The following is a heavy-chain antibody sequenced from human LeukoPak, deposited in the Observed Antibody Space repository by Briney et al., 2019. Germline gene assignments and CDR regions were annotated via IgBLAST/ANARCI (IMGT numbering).Heavy chain of an antibody. J-gene: IGHJ3*02. V-gene: IGHV3-11*06. CDR3: ARVNSSGWYPDAFDI. D-gene: IGHD6-19*01. Sequence: PVGSLRLCCAAGGLTFSDYYMSWTRRAPGRGLDWVSYISSSSSYTNYADSVKGRFTISRDNAKNSLYLQMNSLRAEDTAVYYCARVNSSGWYPDAFDIWGQGTMVTVSS. CDR2: ISSSSSYT. CDR1: GLTFSDYY.